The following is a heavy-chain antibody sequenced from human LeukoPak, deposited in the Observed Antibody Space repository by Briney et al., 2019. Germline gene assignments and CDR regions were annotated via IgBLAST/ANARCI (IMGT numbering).Heavy chain of an antibody. Sequence: GGSLRLSCAASGFMFSGSAMHWVRQASGKGLEWVDRIRSRVKSYATAYAVSVKGRFTISRDDSKNTAYLQMNSLKTEDTAVYYCTDLPGDWGQGTLVTVSS. CDR1: GFMFSGSA. V-gene: IGHV3-73*01. J-gene: IGHJ4*02. CDR3: TDLPGD. CDR2: IRSRVKSYAT.